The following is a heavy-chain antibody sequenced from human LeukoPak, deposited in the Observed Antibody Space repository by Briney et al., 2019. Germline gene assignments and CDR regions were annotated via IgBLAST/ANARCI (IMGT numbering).Heavy chain of an antibody. D-gene: IGHD3-22*01. J-gene: IGHJ5*02. CDR1: GGSFGGYY. V-gene: IGHV4-34*01. Sequence: PSETLSLTCAVYGGSFGGYYWSWIRQPPGKGLEWIGEINHSGSTNYNPSLKSRVTISVDTSKNQFSLKLSSVTAADTAVYFCARDLNYFDSSGYPLPWGQGTLVTVSS. CDR2: INHSGST. CDR3: ARDLNYFDSSGYPLP.